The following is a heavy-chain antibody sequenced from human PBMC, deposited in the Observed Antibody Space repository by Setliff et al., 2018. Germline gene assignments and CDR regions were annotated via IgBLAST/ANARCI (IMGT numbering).Heavy chain of an antibody. CDR1: GFSFSNCW. V-gene: IGHV3-7*01. D-gene: IGHD3-10*01. J-gene: IGHJ4*02. CDR2: INPDGSEK. Sequence: GGSLRLSCTASGFSFSNCWVSWVRQAPGKGLEWLASINPDGSEKYYVDSVKGRFTISRDNAKNSLSLQMNSLRAEDTAVYYCFGAGTCSYWGQGTLVTVSS. CDR3: FGAGTCSY.